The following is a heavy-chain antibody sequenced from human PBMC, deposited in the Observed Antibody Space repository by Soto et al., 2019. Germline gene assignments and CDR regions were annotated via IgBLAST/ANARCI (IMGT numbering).Heavy chain of an antibody. CDR2: ISAYNGNT. J-gene: IGHJ3*02. D-gene: IGHD1-26*01. CDR1: GYTFTSYG. CDR3: ARVQVGGSYGLGAFDI. Sequence: GASVNVSCKASGYTFTSYGISWVRQAPGQGLEWMGWISAYNGNTNYAQKLQGRVTMTTDTSTSTAYMELRSLRSDDTAVYYCARVQVGGSYGLGAFDIWGQGTMVTVSS. V-gene: IGHV1-18*01.